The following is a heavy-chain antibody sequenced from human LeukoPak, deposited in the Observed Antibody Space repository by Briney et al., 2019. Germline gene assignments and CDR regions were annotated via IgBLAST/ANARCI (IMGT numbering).Heavy chain of an antibody. V-gene: IGHV1-2*02. CDR3: AGDKIQLWLREFDY. J-gene: IGHJ4*02. CDR1: GYTFTGYY. D-gene: IGHD5-18*01. CDR2: INPNSGGT. Sequence: ASVKVSCKASGYTFTGYYMHWVRQAPGQGLEWMGWINPNSGGTNYAQKFRGRVTMTRDTSISTAYMELSRLRSDDTAVYYCAGDKIQLWLREFDYWGQGTLVTVSS.